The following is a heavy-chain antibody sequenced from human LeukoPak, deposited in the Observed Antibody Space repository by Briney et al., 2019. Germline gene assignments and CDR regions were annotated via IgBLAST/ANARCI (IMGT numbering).Heavy chain of an antibody. V-gene: IGHV4-31*03. D-gene: IGHD4-11*01. J-gene: IGHJ6*02. CDR2: IYYSGST. CDR3: ARDHTETSSLNFRNYYYYGMDI. Sequence: TASETLSLTCTVSGGSISSGGYYWSWIRQHPGKGLEWIGYIYYSGSTYYNPSLKSRVTISVDTSKNQFSLKLSSVTAADTAVYYCARDHTETSSLNFRNYYYYGMDIWGQGTTVIVSS. CDR1: GGSISSGGYY.